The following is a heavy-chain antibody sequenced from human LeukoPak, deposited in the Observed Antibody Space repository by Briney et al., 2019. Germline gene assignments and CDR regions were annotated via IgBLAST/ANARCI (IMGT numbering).Heavy chain of an antibody. V-gene: IGHV1-46*01. CDR2: INPSGGST. J-gene: IGHJ4*02. CDR1: GYTFTSCY. D-gene: IGHD3-22*01. Sequence: GASVKVSCKASGYTFTSCYMHWVRQAPGQGLEWMGIINPSGGSTSYAQRFQGRVTMTRETSTSTVYMELSNLKSDDTAMYYCARDVASSGYYWDWGQGTLVTVSS. CDR3: ARDVASSGYYWD.